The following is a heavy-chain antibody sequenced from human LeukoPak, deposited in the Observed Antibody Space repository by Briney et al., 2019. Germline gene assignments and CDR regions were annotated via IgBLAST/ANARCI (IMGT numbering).Heavy chain of an antibody. V-gene: IGHV4-61*02. CDR1: GGSISSGSYY. CDR3: AKRLVGADDAFDI. J-gene: IGHJ3*02. D-gene: IGHD1-26*01. CDR2: IYTSGST. Sequence: SETLSFTCTVSGGSISSGSYYWSWIRQPAGKGLEWIGRIYTSGSTNYNPSLKSRVTMSVDTSKNQFSLKLSSVTAADTAVYYCAKRLVGADDAFDIWGQGTMVTVSS.